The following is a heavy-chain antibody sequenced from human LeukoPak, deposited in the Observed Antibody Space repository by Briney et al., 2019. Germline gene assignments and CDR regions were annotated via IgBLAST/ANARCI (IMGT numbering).Heavy chain of an antibody. V-gene: IGHV4-4*08. J-gene: IGHJ5*02. CDR3: ATLTGTTMRNWFDP. CDR2: LSKSGNT. CDR1: GGSISSYY. D-gene: IGHD1-7*01. Sequence: SETLSLTCTVSGGSISSYYWSWIRLPPGKGLEWIGYLSKSGNTNYSPSLKSRVTIFGDTSKNQFSLKLSSVTAADTAVYYCATLTGTTMRNWFDPWGQGTLVTVSS.